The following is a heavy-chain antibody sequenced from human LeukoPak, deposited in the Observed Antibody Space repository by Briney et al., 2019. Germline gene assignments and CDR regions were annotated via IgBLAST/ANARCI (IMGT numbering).Heavy chain of an antibody. CDR2: IYSSGST. CDR1: GGSINSYY. D-gene: IGHD4-23*01. J-gene: IGHJ1*01. CDR3: ARGGKATVVTM. V-gene: IGHV4-4*07. Sequence: SETLSLTCTVSGGSINSYYWSWIRQPAGKGLEWIGRIYSSGSTNYNPSLKSRVSMSVDTSKNQFSLKLTSVTAADTAVYYCARGGKATVVTMWGQGILVTVSS.